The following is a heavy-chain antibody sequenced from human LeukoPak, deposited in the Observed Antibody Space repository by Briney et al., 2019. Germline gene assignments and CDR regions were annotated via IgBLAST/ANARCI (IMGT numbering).Heavy chain of an antibody. CDR3: ARDLGMTTADYGMDV. J-gene: IGHJ6*02. CDR2: VYYSGST. Sequence: SETLSLTCNVSGGSISSSSYYWGWIRQPPGKGLEWIGSVYYSGSTFYNPSLKSRVTISVDTSKNHFSLRLSSVTAADTAVYYCARDLGMTTADYGMDVWGQGTTVTVSS. V-gene: IGHV4-39*02. CDR1: GGSISSSSYY. D-gene: IGHD4-17*01.